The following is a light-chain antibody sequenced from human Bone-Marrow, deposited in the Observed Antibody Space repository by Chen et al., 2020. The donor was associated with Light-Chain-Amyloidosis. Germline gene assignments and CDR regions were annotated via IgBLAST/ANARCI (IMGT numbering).Light chain of an antibody. CDR3: QVWDRSSDRPV. J-gene: IGLJ3*02. CDR2: DGS. Sequence: SYVLTQPSSVSVAPGQTATIACGGNNIGSTSVHWYQQTPGQAPLLVIYDGSDRPSGIPERLSGYNSGNTATLTISRVEAGDEADYCCQVWDRSSDRPVFGGGTKLTVL. V-gene: IGLV3-21*02. CDR1: NIGSTS.